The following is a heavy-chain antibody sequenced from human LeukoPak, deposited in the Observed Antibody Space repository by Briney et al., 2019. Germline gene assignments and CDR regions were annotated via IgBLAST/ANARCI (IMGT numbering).Heavy chain of an antibody. CDR2: IYTSGST. CDR1: GGSISSGSYY. Sequence: SQTLSLTCTVSGGSISSGSYYWSWIRQPAGKGLEWIGRIYTSGSTNYNPSLKSRVTISVDTSKNQFSLKLTSVTSADTAIYYCARHMTLLWGWFDPCGQGTLVTVSS. J-gene: IGHJ5*02. V-gene: IGHV4-61*02. D-gene: IGHD2-21*01. CDR3: ARHMTLLWGWFDP.